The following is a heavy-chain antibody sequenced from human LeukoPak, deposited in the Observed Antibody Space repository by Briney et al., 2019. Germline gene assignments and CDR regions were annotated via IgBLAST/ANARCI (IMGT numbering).Heavy chain of an antibody. CDR1: GYTFTNYA. CDR3: ASSPYCSSTSCYAFDI. Sequence: GASVKVSCKTSGYTFTNYALHWVRQAPGQRPEWMGWINAGNGNTKYSQKFQGRVTITRDTSASTAYMELSSLRSEDTAVYYCASSPYCSSTSCYAFDIWGQGTMVTVSS. J-gene: IGHJ3*02. D-gene: IGHD2-2*01. V-gene: IGHV1-3*01. CDR2: INAGNGNT.